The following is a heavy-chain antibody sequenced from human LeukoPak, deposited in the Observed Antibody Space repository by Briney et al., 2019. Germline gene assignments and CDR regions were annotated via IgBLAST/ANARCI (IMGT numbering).Heavy chain of an antibody. Sequence: PGGSLRLSCAASGFTFSSYWMHWVRQAPGKGLVWVSRFNSDVSTTDYADSVKGRFAISRDNAKNTVYLQMNSLRAEDTAMYYCAGGRSGSYGGTFDIWGQGTMVTVSS. CDR1: GFTFSSYW. CDR2: FNSDVSTT. D-gene: IGHD1-26*01. CDR3: AGGRSGSYGGTFDI. J-gene: IGHJ3*02. V-gene: IGHV3-74*01.